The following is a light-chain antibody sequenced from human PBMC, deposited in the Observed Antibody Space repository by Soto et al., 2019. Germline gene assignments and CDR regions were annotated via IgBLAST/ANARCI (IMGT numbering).Light chain of an antibody. Sequence: EIVLTQSPGTLSPSPGERATLSCRASQSVSNNYLAWYQQKPGQAPRLLIYGASNRATGIPDRFSGSGSGTDFTLTISRLEPEDFAVYYCQRYGSSGTFGQGTKVDIK. CDR1: QSVSNNY. CDR2: GAS. V-gene: IGKV3-20*01. J-gene: IGKJ1*01. CDR3: QRYGSSGT.